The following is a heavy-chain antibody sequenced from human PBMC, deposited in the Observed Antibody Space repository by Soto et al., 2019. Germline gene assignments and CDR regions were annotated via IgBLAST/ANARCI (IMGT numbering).Heavy chain of an antibody. Sequence: GGSLRLSCAASGFTFPNYAMTWVRQAPGKGLEWVSTVTGSGDSTYYADSVKGRFTVSRDNSKNTLYLQMDSLRAEDTAIYHCAHRNYYANTHYYMFYFDYWGQGTLVTVSS. D-gene: IGHD3-22*01. CDR2: VTGSGDST. CDR1: GFTFPNYA. CDR3: AHRNYYANTHYYMFYFDY. J-gene: IGHJ4*02. V-gene: IGHV3-23*01.